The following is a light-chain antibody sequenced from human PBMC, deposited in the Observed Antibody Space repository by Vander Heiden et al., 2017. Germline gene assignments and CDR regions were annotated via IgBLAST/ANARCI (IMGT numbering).Light chain of an antibody. CDR2: DVN. V-gene: IGLV2-14*03. J-gene: IGLJ2*01. CDR1: SNDVGGYNF. Sequence: SALTQPASVTGSTGHSITISCTGTSNDVGGYNFVSWFQQHPGKAPKLMIYDVNVRPSGVSSRFSGSKSGNTASLTISGLQSEDEAHYYCSSYTNNTALVFGGGTKLSVL. CDR3: SSYTNNTALV.